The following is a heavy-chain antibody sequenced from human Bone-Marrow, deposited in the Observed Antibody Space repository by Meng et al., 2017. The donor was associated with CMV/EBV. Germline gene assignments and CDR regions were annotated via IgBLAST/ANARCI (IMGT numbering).Heavy chain of an antibody. V-gene: IGHV5-51*01. Sequence: GESLKISCTGSGYSFTSYWIAWVRQTPGKGLEWMGIIYPGDSDTSYSPSFQGQVTISADKSINTAYLQWSSLKASDTAMYYCARHYFSSTFYSVDYWGQGTLVTVSS. CDR3: ARHYFSSTFYSVDY. CDR2: IYPGDSDT. J-gene: IGHJ4*02. CDR1: GYSFTSYW. D-gene: IGHD2/OR15-2a*01.